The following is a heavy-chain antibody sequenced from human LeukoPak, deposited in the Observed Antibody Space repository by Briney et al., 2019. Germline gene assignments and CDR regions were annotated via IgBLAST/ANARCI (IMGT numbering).Heavy chain of an antibody. CDR1: GGSFSGYY. V-gene: IGHV4-34*01. J-gene: IGHJ5*02. D-gene: IGHD3-3*01. CDR2: INHSGST. Sequence: SETLSLTCAVYGGSFSGYYWSWIRQPPGKGLEWIGEINHSGSTNYNPSLKSRVTISVDTSKNQFSLKLSSVTAADTAVYYCAGGITIFGVVIIPPYGYNWFDPWGQGTLVTVSS. CDR3: AGGITIFGVVIIPPYGYNWFDP.